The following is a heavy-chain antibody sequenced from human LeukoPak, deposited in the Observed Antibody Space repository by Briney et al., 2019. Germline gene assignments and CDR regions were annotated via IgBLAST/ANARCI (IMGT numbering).Heavy chain of an antibody. V-gene: IGHV4-39*01. CDR3: ARLYYDSSGYLVFDY. D-gene: IGHD3-22*01. CDR2: IYYSGST. Sequence: SETLSLTCTVSGGSISSSSYYWGWIRQPPGKGLEWIGSIYYSGSTYYNPSLKSRVTKSVDTSKNQFSLKLSSVTAADTAVYYCARLYYDSSGYLVFDYWGQGTLVTVSS. CDR1: GGSISSSSYY. J-gene: IGHJ4*02.